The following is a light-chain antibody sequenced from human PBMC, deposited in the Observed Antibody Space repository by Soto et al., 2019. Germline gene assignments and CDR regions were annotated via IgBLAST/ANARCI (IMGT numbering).Light chain of an antibody. CDR1: QSVSSN. Sequence: EIVMTQSPATLSVSPGERATLSCRASQSVSSNLAWYQQKPGQAPRLLIYGASTRATGIPARFSGSGSGTEFTLTISSLLSEDFAVYYCQQYNNWPRTFGPGTKV. CDR3: QQYNNWPRT. J-gene: IGKJ1*01. CDR2: GAS. V-gene: IGKV3-15*01.